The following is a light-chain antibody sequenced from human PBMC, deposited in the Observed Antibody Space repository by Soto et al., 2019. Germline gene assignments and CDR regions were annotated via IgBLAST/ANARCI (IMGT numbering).Light chain of an antibody. Sequence: EIVLTQSPGTLSLSPGGRATLSCRASQSVSSSYLAWYQQKPGQAPRLLISGASTRATGIPDRFSGSESGTDFTLTISSLEPEDFAVYYCQQYGSSPWTFGQGTRVEIK. CDR3: QQYGSSPWT. J-gene: IGKJ1*01. V-gene: IGKV3-20*01. CDR1: QSVSSSY. CDR2: GAS.